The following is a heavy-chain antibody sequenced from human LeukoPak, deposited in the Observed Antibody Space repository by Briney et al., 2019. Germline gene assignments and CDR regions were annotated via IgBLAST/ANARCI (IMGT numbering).Heavy chain of an antibody. V-gene: IGHV4-30-4*01. J-gene: IGHJ5*02. CDR3: ARPYYYDSRIDP. CDR2: IYYSGSS. D-gene: IGHD3-22*01. CDR1: GGSISSGDYY. Sequence: PSETLSLTCTVSGGSISSGDYYWSWIRQPPGKGLDWVVYIYYSGSSYYNPSLKSRVTISVDTSKNQFSLKLTSVTAADTAVYYCARPYYYDSRIDPWGQGTLVTVSS.